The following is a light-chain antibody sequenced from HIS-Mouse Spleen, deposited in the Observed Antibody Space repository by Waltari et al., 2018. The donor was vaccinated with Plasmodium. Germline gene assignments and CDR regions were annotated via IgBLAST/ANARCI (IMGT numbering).Light chain of an antibody. CDR1: QSVSSSY. CDR3: QQYGSSPIT. Sequence: EIVLTQYPGTLSLSPGERATLYCRASQSVSSSYLAWDQQKPGQAPRLLILGASSRATGIPDRFSGSGSGTDFTLTISRLEPEDFAVYYCQQYGSSPITFGQGTRLEIK. CDR2: GAS. V-gene: IGKV3-20*01. J-gene: IGKJ5*01.